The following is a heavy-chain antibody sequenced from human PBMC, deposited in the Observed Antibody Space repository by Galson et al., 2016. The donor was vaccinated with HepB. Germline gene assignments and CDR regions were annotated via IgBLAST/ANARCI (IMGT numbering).Heavy chain of an antibody. D-gene: IGHD6-19*01. J-gene: IGHJ4*02. V-gene: IGHV3-9*01. CDR3: AKGITVALYYFES. CDR2: ISWNSGSI. CDR1: GFTFDDYA. Sequence: SLRLSCAASGFTFDDYAMHWVRQAPGKGLEWVSGISWNSGSIGYADSVKGRFTISSDNAKNSLYLQMNSLRGDDTALYYCAKGITVALYYFESWGQGTLVTVSS.